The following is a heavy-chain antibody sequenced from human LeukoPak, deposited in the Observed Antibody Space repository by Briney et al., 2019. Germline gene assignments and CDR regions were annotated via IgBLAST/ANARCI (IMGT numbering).Heavy chain of an antibody. V-gene: IGHV3-30*02. CDR3: AKDRYSGSYHFDC. D-gene: IGHD1-26*01. J-gene: IGHJ4*02. Sequence: PGGSLRLSCAASGFTFSSYGMHWVRQAPGKGLEWVAFIRYDGSNKYYADSVKGRFTISRDNSKNTLYLQMNSLRAEDTAVYYCAKDRYSGSYHFDCWGQGTLVTVSS. CDR2: IRYDGSNK. CDR1: GFTFSSYG.